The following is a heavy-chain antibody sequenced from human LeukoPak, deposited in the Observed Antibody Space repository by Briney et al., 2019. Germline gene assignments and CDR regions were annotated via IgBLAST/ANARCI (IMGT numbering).Heavy chain of an antibody. D-gene: IGHD2-15*01. V-gene: IGHV1-69*05. J-gene: IGHJ4*02. CDR2: IIPIFGTA. CDR3: ARIFGTEGYCSGGSCYSADY. CDR1: GYTFTSYA. Sequence: SVKVSCKASGYTFTSYAISWVRQAPGQGLEWMGGIIPIFGTANYAQKFQGRVTITTDESTSTAYMELSSLRSEDTAVYYCARIFGTEGYCSGGSCYSADYWGQGTLVTVSS.